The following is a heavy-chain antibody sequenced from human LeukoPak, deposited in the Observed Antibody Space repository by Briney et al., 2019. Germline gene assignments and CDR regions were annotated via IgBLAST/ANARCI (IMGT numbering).Heavy chain of an antibody. Sequence: GGSLRLSCAASGFTFRKHAMSWVRQAPGKGLEWVPSIFTDCHHTYNADSVKGRFTISRDNAKNSLYLQMNSLRAEDTAVYYCAREKSMGGYFDYWGQGTLVTVSS. D-gene: IGHD3-16*01. V-gene: IGHV3-21*01. CDR2: IFTDCHHT. CDR1: GFTFRKHA. J-gene: IGHJ4*02. CDR3: AREKSMGGYFDY.